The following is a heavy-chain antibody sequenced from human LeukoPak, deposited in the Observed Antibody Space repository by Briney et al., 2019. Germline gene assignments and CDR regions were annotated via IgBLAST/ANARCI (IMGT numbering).Heavy chain of an antibody. CDR3: ARGEQQLARRPFDY. Sequence: SVKVSCKASGGTFSSYAISWVRQAPGQGLEWMGRIIPILGIANYAQKFQSRVTITADKSTSTAYMELSSLRSEDTAVYYCARGEQQLARRPFDYWGQGTLVTVSS. D-gene: IGHD6-13*01. CDR1: GGTFSSYA. J-gene: IGHJ4*02. V-gene: IGHV1-69*04. CDR2: IIPILGIA.